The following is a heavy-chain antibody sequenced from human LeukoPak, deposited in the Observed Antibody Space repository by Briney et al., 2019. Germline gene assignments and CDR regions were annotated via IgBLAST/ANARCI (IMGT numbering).Heavy chain of an antibody. CDR1: GFTFTSYG. J-gene: IGHJ6*02. Sequence: GGSLRLSCAASGFTFTSYGMSWVRQAPGKGLEWVSVIYSGGSTYYADSVKGRFTISRDNSKNTLYLQMNSLRAEDTAVYYCARAYCSGGSCYSGKWYYYYGMDVWGQGTTVTVSS. D-gene: IGHD2-15*01. V-gene: IGHV3-53*01. CDR3: ARAYCSGGSCYSGKWYYYYGMDV. CDR2: IYSGGST.